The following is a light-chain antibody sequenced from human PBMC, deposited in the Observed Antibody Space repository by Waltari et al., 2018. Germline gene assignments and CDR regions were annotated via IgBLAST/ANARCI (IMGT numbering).Light chain of an antibody. Sequence: DIQMTQSPSSVSASVGDRVTITCRASQGVTTWLAWYQQKPGKAPKLLIYAASRLQSGVPSRFTGTGSGTDFTLIISSLQPEDFATYYCQQAHTFPYTFGQGTKLEIK. CDR1: QGVTTW. J-gene: IGKJ2*01. V-gene: IGKV1-12*01. CDR2: AAS. CDR3: QQAHTFPYT.